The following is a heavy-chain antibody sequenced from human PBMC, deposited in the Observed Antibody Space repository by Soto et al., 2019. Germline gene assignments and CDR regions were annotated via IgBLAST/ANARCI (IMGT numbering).Heavy chain of an antibody. Sequence: SATLSLTCTVSGGSISSYYWSWIRQPPGKGLEWIGYIYYSGSTNYNPSLKSRVTISVDTSKNQFSLKLSSVTAADTAVYYCARDKYYDSSGYSDAFDIWGQGTMVTVSS. CDR2: IYYSGST. V-gene: IGHV4-59*01. CDR1: GGSISSYY. D-gene: IGHD3-22*01. CDR3: ARDKYYDSSGYSDAFDI. J-gene: IGHJ3*02.